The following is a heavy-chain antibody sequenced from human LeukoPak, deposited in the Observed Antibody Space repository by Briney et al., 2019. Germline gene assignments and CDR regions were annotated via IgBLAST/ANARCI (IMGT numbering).Heavy chain of an antibody. Sequence: GGSLRLSCAASGFTFSDYGMHWVHQAQGKGLEWVACIRYDGSNKYYADSVKGRFTISRDNSKNTLYLQMNSLRAEDTALYYCAKKTIVGATVDAFDIWGQATMVTVSS. V-gene: IGHV3-30*02. CDR1: GFTFSDYG. CDR2: IRYDGSNK. J-gene: IGHJ3*02. CDR3: AKKTIVGATVDAFDI. D-gene: IGHD1-26*01.